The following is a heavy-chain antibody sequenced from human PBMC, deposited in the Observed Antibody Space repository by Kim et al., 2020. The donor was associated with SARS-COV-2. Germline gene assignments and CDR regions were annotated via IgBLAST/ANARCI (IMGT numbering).Heavy chain of an antibody. CDR2: ITSDGSNK. CDR3: ARGWQNRLQPFDY. CDR1: GFTFNNYA. Sequence: GGSLRLSCAASGFTFNNYAFHWVRQAPGKGLEWVAVITSDGSNKYYADSVKGRFNISRDNSENTLYIQMNSLRTEDTAVYYCARGWQNRLQPFDYWGQGTLVTVSS. V-gene: IGHV3-30*04. D-gene: IGHD4-4*01. J-gene: IGHJ4*02.